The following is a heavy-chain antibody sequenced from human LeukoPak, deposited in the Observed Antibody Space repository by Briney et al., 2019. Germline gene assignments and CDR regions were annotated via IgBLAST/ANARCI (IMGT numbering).Heavy chain of an antibody. J-gene: IGHJ4*02. D-gene: IGHD3-9*01. V-gene: IGHV4-39*07. Sequence: PSETLSLTCSVVGGSLTSSNQYWGWIRQPPGKGLEWIGEINHSGSTNYNPSLKSRVTISVDTSKNQFSLKLSSVTAADTAVYYCARRPLYYDILTGYYKEYYFDYWGQGTLVTVSS. CDR3: ARRPLYYDILTGYYKEYYFDY. CDR2: INHSGST. CDR1: GGSLTSSNQY.